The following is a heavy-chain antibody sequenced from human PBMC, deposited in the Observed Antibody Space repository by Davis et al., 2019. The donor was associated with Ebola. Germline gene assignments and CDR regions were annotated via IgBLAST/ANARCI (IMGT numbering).Heavy chain of an antibody. CDR2: ISGSGGST. D-gene: IGHD3-22*01. J-gene: IGHJ4*02. Sequence: SLKISCAASGFTFSSYAMSWVRQAPGKGLEWVSAISGSGGSTYYADSVKGRFTISRDNSKNTLYLQMNSLRAEDTAVYYCAKGLRGHTMRVVVIAFDYWGQGTLVTVSS. V-gene: IGHV3-23*01. CDR3: AKGLRGHTMRVVVIAFDY. CDR1: GFTFSSYA.